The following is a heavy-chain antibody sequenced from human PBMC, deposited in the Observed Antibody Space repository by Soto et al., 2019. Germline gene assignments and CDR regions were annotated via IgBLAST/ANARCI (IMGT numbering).Heavy chain of an antibody. Sequence: QVQLVESGGGVVQPGRSLRLSCAASGFTFSSYGMHWVRQAPGKGLEWVAVIWYDGSNKYYADSVKGRFTISRDNSKNTMYLQMNSLRAEDTAVYYCARDTARAMVRIYDGMDVWGQGTMVTVSS. CDR3: ARDTARAMVRIYDGMDV. CDR2: IWYDGSNK. CDR1: GFTFSSYG. J-gene: IGHJ6*02. D-gene: IGHD3-10*01. V-gene: IGHV3-33*01.